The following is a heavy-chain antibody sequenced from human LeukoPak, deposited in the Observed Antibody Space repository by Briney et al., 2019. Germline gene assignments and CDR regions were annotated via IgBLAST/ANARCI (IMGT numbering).Heavy chain of an antibody. J-gene: IGHJ4*02. CDR3: ARGTPTLDY. Sequence: GGSLRPSCVASGFTFSHYAMNWVRQTPGKGLEWVSLIDANGDATYYADSVKGRFIMSRDNSKDTVYLHMHSLRAEDTALYSCARGTPTLDYWGQGTLVTVS. CDR1: GFTFSHYA. V-gene: IGHV3-23*01. CDR2: IDANGDAT.